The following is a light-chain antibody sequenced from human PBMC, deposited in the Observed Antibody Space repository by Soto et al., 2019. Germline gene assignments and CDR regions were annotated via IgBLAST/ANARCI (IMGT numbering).Light chain of an antibody. J-gene: IGKJ5*01. V-gene: IGKV3-15*01. CDR2: DTS. CDR1: QSVSSK. CDR3: QQYHNWPPIT. Sequence: EIVMTQSPATLSVSPGERAALSCRASQSVSSKLAWYRQRPGQAPRLVIYDTSTRATGVPARFSGSGSGTEFTLTISSLQSEDFAVYFCQQYHNWPPITFGQGTRLEIK.